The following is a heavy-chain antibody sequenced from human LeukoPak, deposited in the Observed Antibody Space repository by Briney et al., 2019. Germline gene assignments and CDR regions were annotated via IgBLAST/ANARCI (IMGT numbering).Heavy chain of an antibody. V-gene: IGHV3-7*01. CDR3: ARGRGGLLWFGEFNS. CDR1: GFTFSSYW. CDR2: IKQDGSGK. J-gene: IGHJ4*02. D-gene: IGHD3-10*01. Sequence: GGSLRLSCAASGFTFSSYWMNWVRQAPGKRLEWVANIKQDGSGKYYVDSVKGRFTISRDNANNSLYLQMNSLRAEDTAVYYCARGRGGLLWFGEFNSWGQGTLVTVSS.